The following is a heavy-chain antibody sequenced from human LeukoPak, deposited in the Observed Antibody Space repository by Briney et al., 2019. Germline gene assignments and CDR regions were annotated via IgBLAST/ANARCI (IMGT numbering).Heavy chain of an antibody. J-gene: IGHJ4*02. CDR3: ARLWCTNGVCYTVDY. Sequence: SEALSLTCTVSVGSISSSSYYWGWIRQPPGKGREWIGSIYYSGSTYYNPSLKSRVTISVDTSKNQFSLKLSSVTAADTAVYYCARLWCTNGVCYTVDYWGQGTLVTVSS. V-gene: IGHV4-39*01. CDR1: VGSISSSSYY. CDR2: IYYSGST. D-gene: IGHD2-8*01.